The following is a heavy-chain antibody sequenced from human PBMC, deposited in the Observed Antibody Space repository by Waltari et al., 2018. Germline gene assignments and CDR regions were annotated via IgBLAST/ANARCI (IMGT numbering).Heavy chain of an antibody. CDR2: ISYDGSNK. CDR1: GFTFSSYG. Sequence: QVQLVESGGGVVQPGRSLRLSCAASGFTFSSYGMHWVRQAPGTGLEWVAVISYDGSNKYYADSVKGRFTISRDNSKNTLYLQMNSLRAEDTAVYYCAKDRGYSSGWHEFDYWGQGTLVTVSS. D-gene: IGHD6-19*01. V-gene: IGHV3-30*18. J-gene: IGHJ4*02. CDR3: AKDRGYSSGWHEFDY.